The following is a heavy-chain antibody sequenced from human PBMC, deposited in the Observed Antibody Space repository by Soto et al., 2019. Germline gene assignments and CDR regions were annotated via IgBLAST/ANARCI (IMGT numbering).Heavy chain of an antibody. Sequence: ASVKVSCKVSGYTLTELSMHWVRQAPGKGLEWMGGFDPEDGETIYAQKFQGRVTMTEDTSTDTAYMELSSLRSEDTAVYYCATDKQLVRSFDYYYYCGMDVWGQGTTVTVSS. CDR1: GYTLTELS. J-gene: IGHJ6*02. V-gene: IGHV1-24*01. CDR2: FDPEDGET. D-gene: IGHD6-13*01. CDR3: ATDKQLVRSFDYYYYCGMDV.